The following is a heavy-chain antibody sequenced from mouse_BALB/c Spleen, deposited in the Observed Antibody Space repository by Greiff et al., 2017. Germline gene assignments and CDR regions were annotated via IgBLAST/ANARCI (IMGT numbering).Heavy chain of an antibody. V-gene: IGHV5-6*02. D-gene: IGHD2-14*01. CDR1: GFTFSSYG. CDR2: ISSGGSYT. Sequence: DVKLVESGGDLVKPGGSLKLSCAASGFTFSSYGMSWVRQTPDKRLEWVATISSGGSYTYYPDSVKGRFTISRDNAKNTLYLQMSSLKSEDTAMYYCARQGYRYEDAMDYWGQGTSVTVSS. CDR3: ARQGYRYEDAMDY. J-gene: IGHJ4*01.